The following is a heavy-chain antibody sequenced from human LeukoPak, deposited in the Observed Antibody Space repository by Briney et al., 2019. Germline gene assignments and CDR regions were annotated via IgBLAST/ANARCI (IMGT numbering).Heavy chain of an antibody. V-gene: IGHV3-23*01. D-gene: IGHD6-19*01. CDR3: AKGGHSSGWYLGEYFDY. J-gene: IGHJ4*02. Sequence: GGSLRLSCAASGFTFSSYAMSWVRQAPGKGLEWVSAISGSGGSTYYADSVKGRFTISRDNSKNTLYLQMNSLRAEDTAVYYFAKGGHSSGWYLGEYFDYWGQGTLVTVSS. CDR2: ISGSGGST. CDR1: GFTFSSYA.